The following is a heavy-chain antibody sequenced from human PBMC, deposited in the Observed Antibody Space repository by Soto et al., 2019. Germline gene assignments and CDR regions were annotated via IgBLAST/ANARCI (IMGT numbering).Heavy chain of an antibody. Sequence: TSETLSLTCTVSGDSISFYYWSWIRQPPGKGLEWVGYIYYSGSTNYNPSLKSRVTVSLDMSKNQFSLKLSSMTAADTAVYYCARDSALYGGYSFDYWGQGTLVTVSS. D-gene: IGHD5-12*01. J-gene: IGHJ4*02. CDR2: IYYSGST. CDR1: GDSISFYY. V-gene: IGHV4-59*01. CDR3: ARDSALYGGYSFDY.